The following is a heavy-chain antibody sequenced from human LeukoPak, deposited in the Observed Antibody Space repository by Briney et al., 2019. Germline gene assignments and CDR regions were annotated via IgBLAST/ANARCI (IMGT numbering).Heavy chain of an antibody. J-gene: IGHJ4*02. D-gene: IGHD2-21*02. CDR2: IRSKAFGGTP. Sequence: GGSLRLSCTVSGFTFGDYAMNWFRQAPGKGLKWVGFIRSKAFGGTPEYAASVKGRFTISRDDSKSIAYLQMNSLKIEDTAVYYCTNIVVVAAHYWGQGTLVTVSP. CDR1: GFTFGDYA. V-gene: IGHV3-49*03. CDR3: TNIVVVAAHY.